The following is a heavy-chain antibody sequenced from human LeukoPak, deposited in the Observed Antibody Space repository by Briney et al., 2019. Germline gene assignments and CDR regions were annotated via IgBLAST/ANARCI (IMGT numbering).Heavy chain of an antibody. J-gene: IGHJ3*02. V-gene: IGHV4-59*01. Sequence: SETLSLTCAVYGGSFSGYYWSWIRQPPGKGLEWIGYIYYSGSTNYNPSLKSRVTISVDTSKNQFSLKLSSVTAADTAVYYCARESTVVTFLRAFDIWGQGTMVTVSS. CDR1: GGSFSGYY. CDR2: IYYSGST. D-gene: IGHD4-23*01. CDR3: ARESTVVTFLRAFDI.